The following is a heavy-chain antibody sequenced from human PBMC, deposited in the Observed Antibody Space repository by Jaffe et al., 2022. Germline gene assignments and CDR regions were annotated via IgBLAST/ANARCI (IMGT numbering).Heavy chain of an antibody. J-gene: IGHJ2*01. Sequence: QVQLQESGPGLVKPSQTLSLTCTVSGGSISSGSYYWSWIRQPAGKGLEWIGRIYTSGSTNYNPSLKSRVTISVDTSKNQFSLKLSSVTAADTAVYYCARDPWYCSGGSCYPDWYFDLWGRGTLVTVSS. V-gene: IGHV4-61*02. CDR1: GGSISSGSYY. D-gene: IGHD2-15*01. CDR2: IYTSGST. CDR3: ARDPWYCSGGSCYPDWYFDL.